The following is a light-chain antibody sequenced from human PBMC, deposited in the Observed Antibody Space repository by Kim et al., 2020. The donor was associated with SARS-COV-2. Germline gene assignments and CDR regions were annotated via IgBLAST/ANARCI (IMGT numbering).Light chain of an antibody. J-gene: IGLJ2*01. V-gene: IGLV4-60*03. Sequence: SSVKLTCPLSSGHRKDIIAWHKQQPAKAPRYLMKLEGSGSYSNASGVPDRFSGSSSGADRYLTISHDHSEDEVDYYCETWDSNLVIFAGGTQLTVL. CDR1: SGHRKDI. CDR2: LEGSGSY. CDR3: ETWDSNLVI.